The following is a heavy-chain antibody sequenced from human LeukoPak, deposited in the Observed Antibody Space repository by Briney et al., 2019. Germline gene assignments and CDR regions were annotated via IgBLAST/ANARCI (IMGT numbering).Heavy chain of an antibody. CDR3: ARAIQSDLLKGYFDY. D-gene: IGHD2-15*01. J-gene: IGHJ4*02. Sequence: GGSLRLSCAASGLTVSSNYMSLVRQAPGKGLEWVSIIYSGGSAYYAASLKGRFTISRDNSKNTLYLQMNSLRPEDTAVYYCARAIQSDLLKGYFDYWGRGTLVTVSS. CDR1: GLTVSSNY. V-gene: IGHV3-53*01. CDR2: IYSGGSA.